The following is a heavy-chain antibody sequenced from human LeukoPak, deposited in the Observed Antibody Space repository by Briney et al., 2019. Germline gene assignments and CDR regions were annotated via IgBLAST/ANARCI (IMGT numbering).Heavy chain of an antibody. J-gene: IGHJ6*03. CDR3: ARTTEGYAGGPGYSYYYYMDV. D-gene: IGHD5-12*01. CDR1: GVSISSYY. Sequence: KASETLSLTCTVSGVSISSYYWSWIRQPPGKGLEWIGYIHYSGSTHYNPSLESRVTISVDTSKNQVSLKLRSVTAADTAVYYCARTTEGYAGGPGYSYYYYMDVWGKGTTVTISS. CDR2: IHYSGST. V-gene: IGHV4-59*01.